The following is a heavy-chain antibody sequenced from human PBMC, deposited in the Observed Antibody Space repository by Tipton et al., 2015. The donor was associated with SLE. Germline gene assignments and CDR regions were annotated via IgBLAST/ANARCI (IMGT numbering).Heavy chain of an antibody. Sequence: GLVKPSETLSLSCTIPDGSFTGYYWSWIRQAPGKGPEWIGEISHSGSANYNASLKSRVTMSLDKSNNQFSLRLGSVTAADTAVYYCARGVSGYFSYCYMDVWGKGTTVTI. CDR1: DGSFTGYY. CDR2: ISHSGSA. CDR3: ARGVSGYFSYCYMDV. J-gene: IGHJ6*03. D-gene: IGHD3-16*01. V-gene: IGHV4-34*01.